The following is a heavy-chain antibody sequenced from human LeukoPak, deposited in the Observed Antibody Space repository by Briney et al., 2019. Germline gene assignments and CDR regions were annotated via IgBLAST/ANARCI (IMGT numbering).Heavy chain of an antibody. Sequence: PSETLSLTCTVFGGSMSGYCWSWIRQPPGKGLEWIGCIYNSGKTNYNPSLKSRVTISIDTAKNQFSLRLSSVTAADTALYYCARNRVPGGSWGQGTLVTVSS. J-gene: IGHJ5*02. CDR3: ARNRVPGGS. D-gene: IGHD2-2*01. V-gene: IGHV4-59*01. CDR1: GGSMSGYC. CDR2: IYNSGKT.